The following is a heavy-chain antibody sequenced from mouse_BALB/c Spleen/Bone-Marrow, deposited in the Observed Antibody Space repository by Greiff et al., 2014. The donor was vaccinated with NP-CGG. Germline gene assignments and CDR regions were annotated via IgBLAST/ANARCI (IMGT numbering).Heavy chain of an antibody. CDR2: ISSGGSYT. J-gene: IGHJ2*01. CDR3: VRRVQLDY. V-gene: IGHV5-9*02. CDR1: GFAFSSYD. Sequence: EVKVEESGGGLVKPGGSLKLSCAASGFAFSSYDISWVRQTPEKRLEWVATISSGGSYTYYPDSVKGRFTISRDNARNTLYLQMSSLRSEDTALYYCVRRVQLDYWGQGTTLTVSS.